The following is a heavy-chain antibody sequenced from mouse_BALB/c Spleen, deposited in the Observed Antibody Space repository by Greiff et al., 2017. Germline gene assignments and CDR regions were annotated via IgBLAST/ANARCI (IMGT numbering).Heavy chain of an antibody. CDR2: INPSSGYT. J-gene: IGHJ3*01. CDR3: ARWDDYGWFAY. CDR1: GYTFTSYT. D-gene: IGHD2-4*01. Sequence: LQESGAELARPGASVKMSCKASGYTFTSYTMHWVKQRPGQGLEWIGYINPSSGYTNYNQKFKDKATLTADKSSSTAYMQLSSLTSEDSAVYYCARWDDYGWFAYWGQGTLVTVSA. V-gene: IGHV1-4*01.